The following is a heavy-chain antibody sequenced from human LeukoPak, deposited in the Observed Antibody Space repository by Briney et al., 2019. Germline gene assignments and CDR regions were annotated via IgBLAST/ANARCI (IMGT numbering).Heavy chain of an antibody. J-gene: IGHJ2*01. V-gene: IGHV4-61*01. CDR3: ARDASRIYADWYFDL. Sequence: SETLSLTCTVSGVPISSGSYYWRWIRQPPGKGLEWFGYIFYSGSTKYNPSLKSRVTISIDTSKNQFSLKLSSVTTADTAVYYCARDASRIYADWYFDLWGRGTLVTVSS. CDR2: IFYSGST. CDR1: GVPISSGSYY. D-gene: IGHD5-12*01.